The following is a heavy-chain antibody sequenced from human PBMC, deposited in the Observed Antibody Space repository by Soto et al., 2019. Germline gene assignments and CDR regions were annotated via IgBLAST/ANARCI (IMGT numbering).Heavy chain of an antibody. V-gene: IGHV4-4*02. D-gene: IGHD7-27*01. CDR3: ARVLGNDAFDI. Sequence: QVQLQESGPGLVKPSGTLSLTCAVSGGSISSSNWWSWVRQPPGKGLEWIGEVYHSGSTNYNPSLKSRVTISVDKPKNQFSLKLSSVTAADTAVDYCARVLGNDAFDIWGQGTLVTVSS. J-gene: IGHJ3*02. CDR2: VYHSGST. CDR1: GGSISSSNW.